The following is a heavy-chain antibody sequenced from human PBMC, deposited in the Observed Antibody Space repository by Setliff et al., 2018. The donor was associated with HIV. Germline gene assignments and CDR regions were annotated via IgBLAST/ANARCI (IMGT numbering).Heavy chain of an antibody. CDR3: AKGAGFYGDYTFDH. CDR1: GPSINIHY. Sequence: SETLSLTCTVSGPSINIHYWSWVRQSPGKAFEWIGYIYSTGSTNYNPSLQSRVTISMVASRNQFSLKVTSVTAADTAVYYCAKGAGFYGDYTFDHWGQGRQVTVSS. J-gene: IGHJ4*02. V-gene: IGHV4-59*11. D-gene: IGHD4-17*01. CDR2: IYSTGST.